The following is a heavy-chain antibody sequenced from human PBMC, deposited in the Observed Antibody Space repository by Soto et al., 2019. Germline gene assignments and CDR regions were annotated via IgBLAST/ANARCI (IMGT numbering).Heavy chain of an antibody. CDR1: GLTFRMFA. J-gene: IGHJ6*02. CDR3: AKERRDYSYDSDYGMDV. CDR2: ISYEGSYK. V-gene: IGHV3-30-3*01. D-gene: IGHD3-22*01. Sequence: PGGSLRLSCAASGLTFRMFAMHWVRQAPGKGLEWVAVISYEGSYKEYADSVKGRFTISRDNSLNTVYLQIDSPRGEDTAVYYCAKERRDYSYDSDYGMDVWGQGTMVTVSS.